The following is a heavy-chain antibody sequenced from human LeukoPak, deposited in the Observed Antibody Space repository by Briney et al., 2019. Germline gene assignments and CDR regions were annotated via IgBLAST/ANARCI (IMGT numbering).Heavy chain of an antibody. Sequence: PGGSLRLSCAASGFTFSSYEMNWVRQAPGKGLEWVSYISSSGSTRTYADSVKGRFTISRDNARNSLYLEMNTLRAEDTAVYYCARETVSAVAGNFDYWGQGTLVTVSS. D-gene: IGHD6-19*01. CDR3: ARETVSAVAGNFDY. CDR1: GFTFSSYE. V-gene: IGHV3-48*03. CDR2: ISSSGSTR. J-gene: IGHJ4*02.